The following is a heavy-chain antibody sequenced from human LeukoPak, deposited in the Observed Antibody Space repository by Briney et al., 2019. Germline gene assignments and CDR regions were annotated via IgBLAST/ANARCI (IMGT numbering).Heavy chain of an antibody. Sequence: PSETLALTCTVSGYSISSGYYWGWIRQPPGKGLEWIGSIYHSGSTYYNPSLKSRVTISVDTSKNQFSLKLSSVTAADTAVYYCARRGGSGSYRYYFDYWGQGTLVTVSS. CDR1: GYSISSGYY. CDR2: IYHSGST. CDR3: ARRGGSGSYRYYFDY. V-gene: IGHV4-38-2*02. D-gene: IGHD3-10*01. J-gene: IGHJ4*02.